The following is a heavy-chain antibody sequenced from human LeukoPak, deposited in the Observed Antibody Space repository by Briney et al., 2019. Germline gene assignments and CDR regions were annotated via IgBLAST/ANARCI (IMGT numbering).Heavy chain of an antibody. V-gene: IGHV1-8*01. J-gene: IGHJ4*02. D-gene: IGHD6-19*01. Sequence: ASVKVSCKASGYTFTSYDINWVRQATGQGLEWMGWMNPNSGNTGYAQKFQGRVTMTRNTSINTAYMELSSLRSEDTAVYYCARGLAVAGLYYFDYWGQGTLVTVSS. CDR2: MNPNSGNT. CDR3: ARGLAVAGLYYFDY. CDR1: GYTFTSYD.